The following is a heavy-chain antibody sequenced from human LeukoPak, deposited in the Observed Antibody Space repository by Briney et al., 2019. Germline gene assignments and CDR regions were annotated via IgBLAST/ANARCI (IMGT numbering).Heavy chain of an antibody. CDR2: IIPISGTP. D-gene: IGHD5-24*01. CDR3: ARGIGDGYNYF. J-gene: IGHJ4*02. Sequence: SVKVSCKASGGIFSSYTIIWVRQAPGQGLEWMGGIIPISGTPNYAQKFQDRVTITADESMTTAYMKLSSLRSEDTAMYYCARGIGDGYNYFWGQGTLVTVSS. CDR1: GGIFSSYT. V-gene: IGHV1-69*01.